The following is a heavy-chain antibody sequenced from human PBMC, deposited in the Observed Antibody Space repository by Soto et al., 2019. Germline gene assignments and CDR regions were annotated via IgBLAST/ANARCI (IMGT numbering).Heavy chain of an antibody. Sequence: QLRLQESGPGLLRPSETLSLTCNVSGGAISSSSYFWGWVRQPPGKTLEWIGHILYSGTTHYNESLKSRVTISVDTSKNQFSLGLNSVTPADTAVYYCARGGGYYGVLFDYWGQGTLVPVSS. CDR2: ILYSGTT. D-gene: IGHD4-17*01. V-gene: IGHV4-39*02. CDR1: GGAISSSSYF. CDR3: ARGGGYYGVLFDY. J-gene: IGHJ4*02.